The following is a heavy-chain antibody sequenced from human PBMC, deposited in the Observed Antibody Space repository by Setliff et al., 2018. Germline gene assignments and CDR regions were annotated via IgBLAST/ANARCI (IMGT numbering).Heavy chain of an antibody. CDR3: ARATADTRNSLDI. CDR1: GFMSSSYW. V-gene: IGHV3-74*01. J-gene: IGHJ3*02. Sequence: GESLKISCAAAGFMSSSYWMHWVGQAPGKGLVWVSRINGDGSGTYHADSVKGRFTISRDNAKNMLYLQMNSLRVEDTAVYYCARATADTRNSLDIWGQGTMVTVSS. D-gene: IGHD6-13*01. CDR2: INGDGSGT.